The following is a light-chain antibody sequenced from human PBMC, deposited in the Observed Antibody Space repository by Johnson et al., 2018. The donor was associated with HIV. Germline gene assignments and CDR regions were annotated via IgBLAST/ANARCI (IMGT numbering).Light chain of an antibody. V-gene: IGLV1-51*02. Sequence: QSVLTQPPSVSAAPGQKVTISCSGSSSNIGNNYVSWYQQLPGTAPKLLIYENNKRPSGIPDRLSGSKSGTSATMGITGLQTGAEADYYCGTWDSSLRAGYVFGTGTKVTVL. CDR3: GTWDSSLRAGYV. CDR1: SSNIGNNY. CDR2: ENN. J-gene: IGLJ1*01.